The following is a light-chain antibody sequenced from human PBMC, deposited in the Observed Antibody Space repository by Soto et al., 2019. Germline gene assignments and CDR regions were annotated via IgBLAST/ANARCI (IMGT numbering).Light chain of an antibody. CDR1: QSVSTW. Sequence: DIQMTQSPSTLSASIGARVTITCRASQSVSTWLAWYQQKPGKAPDLLIFKASRLQSGVPSRFSGSGSGTEFTLTISSLQPDDFAIYDCQQYDSYPLTFGGGTKVEIK. CDR2: KAS. V-gene: IGKV1-5*03. CDR3: QQYDSYPLT. J-gene: IGKJ4*01.